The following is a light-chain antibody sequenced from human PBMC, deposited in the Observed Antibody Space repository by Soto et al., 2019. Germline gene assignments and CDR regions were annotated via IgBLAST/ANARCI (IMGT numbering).Light chain of an antibody. CDR2: DVT. V-gene: IGLV2-14*03. CDR3: SSYTTSNTQV. CDR1: SSDVGAYNY. J-gene: IGLJ2*01. Sequence: QSALTQPASVSGSPGQSIAISCTGTSSDVGAYNYVSWYQQHPGKAPKLLIYDVTNRPSGVSTRFFGSKSGDTASLTISGLQAEDEADYYCSSYTTSNTQVFDGGTKLTVL.